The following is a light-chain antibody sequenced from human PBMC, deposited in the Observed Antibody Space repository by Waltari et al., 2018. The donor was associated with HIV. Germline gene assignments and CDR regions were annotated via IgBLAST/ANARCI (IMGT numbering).Light chain of an antibody. CDR2: ATS. J-gene: IGKJ1*01. CDR3: QQAHSLPWT. V-gene: IGKV1-12*01. CDR1: QDIGSW. Sequence: DIQMTQSPSSVSASVGDRVNITCRASQDIGSWFTWYQQKPGTAPNLVIYATSSLQSGVPARFSGSRSGTNFTLTISTLQPEDFATYFCQQAHSLPWTFGHGTKVEMK.